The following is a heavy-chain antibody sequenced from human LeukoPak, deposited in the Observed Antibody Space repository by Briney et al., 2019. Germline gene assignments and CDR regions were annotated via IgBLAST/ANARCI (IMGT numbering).Heavy chain of an antibody. D-gene: IGHD1-26*01. J-gene: IGHJ4*02. CDR1: GYTFTSYY. CDR3: AKILSPGALWYPFDY. Sequence: GASVKVSCKASGYTFTSYYMHWVRQAPGQGLEWMGIINPSGGSTSYAQKFQGRVTMTRDMSTSTVYMELSSLRSEDTAVYYCAKILSPGALWYPFDYWGQGTLVTVSS. V-gene: IGHV1-46*01. CDR2: INPSGGST.